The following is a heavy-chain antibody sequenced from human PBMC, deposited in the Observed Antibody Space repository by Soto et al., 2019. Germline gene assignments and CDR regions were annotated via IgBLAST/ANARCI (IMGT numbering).Heavy chain of an antibody. J-gene: IGHJ1*01. D-gene: IGHD3-3*01. V-gene: IGHV4-59*01. CDR3: ASLNYDFWSGYSHYAEYFQH. CDR1: DGNITSYY. Sequence: PSETHSLTYTVSDGNITSYYWSWIRTNQGKGLEWIGYIYYSGSTNYNPSLKSRVTISVDTSKNQFSLKLSSVTAADTAVYYCASLNYDFWSGYSHYAEYFQHWGQGTLV. CDR2: IYYSGST.